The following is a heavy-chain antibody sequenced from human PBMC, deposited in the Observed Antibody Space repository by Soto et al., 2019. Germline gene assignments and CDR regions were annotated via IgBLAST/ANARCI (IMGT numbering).Heavy chain of an antibody. D-gene: IGHD3-9*01. CDR2: IIPLFGTT. V-gene: IGHV1-69*12. J-gene: IGHJ5*02. CDR1: GFSFTSYA. CDR3: ARGISLQYFAYQNYLGVDP. Sequence: QVQLVQSGAEVKKPGSSVKVSCKASGFSFTSYAISWVRQAPGQGLEWMGGIIPLFGTTKNAQKFQGRVTITADESTRTAYMELSSLRPEDTAIYDWARGISLQYFAYQNYLGVDPWGPGTVVTVSS.